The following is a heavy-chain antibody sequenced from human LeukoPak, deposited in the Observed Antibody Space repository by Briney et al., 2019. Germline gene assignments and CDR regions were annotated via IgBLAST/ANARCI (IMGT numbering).Heavy chain of an antibody. V-gene: IGHV4-31*03. D-gene: IGHD6-13*01. Sequence: SQTLSLTCTVSGGSISSGGYYWSWIRRHPGKGLEWIGYIYYSGSTYYNPSLKSRVTISVDTSKNQFSLKLGSVTAADTAVYYCARDSRQQLVDYWGQGTLVTVSS. CDR1: GGSISSGGYY. CDR2: IYYSGST. CDR3: ARDSRQQLVDY. J-gene: IGHJ4*02.